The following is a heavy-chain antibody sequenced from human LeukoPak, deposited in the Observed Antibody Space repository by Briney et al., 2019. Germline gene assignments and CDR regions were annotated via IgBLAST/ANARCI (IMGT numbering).Heavy chain of an antibody. V-gene: IGHV4-39*07. CDR1: GGSIRSSYYY. CDR2: IYDSGST. J-gene: IGHJ4*02. CDR3: AKDSSSYDY. D-gene: IGHD6-13*01. Sequence: SETLSLTCTVSGGSIRSSYYYWGWIRQPPGKGLEWIGSIYDSGSTYYNPSLKSRVTISVDTSKNQFSLKLSSVTAADTAVYYCAKDSSSYDYWGQGTLVTVSS.